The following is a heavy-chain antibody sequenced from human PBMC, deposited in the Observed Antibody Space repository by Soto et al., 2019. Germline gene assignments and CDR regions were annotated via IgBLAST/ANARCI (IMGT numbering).Heavy chain of an antibody. CDR2: IPSGGST. Sequence: EVQLVESGGDLVQPGGSLRLSCAASGFTVSSHYMNWVRQAPGKGLEWVSLIPSGGSTFYADSVKGRFTISRDNSKNTLFLQMTSLRVEDTARYYCSRDDVYCSDGSCYGVPMDVWCRGTTVTVSS. CDR1: GFTVSSHY. CDR3: SRDDVYCSDGSCYGVPMDV. J-gene: IGHJ6*03. D-gene: IGHD2-15*01. V-gene: IGHV3-66*01.